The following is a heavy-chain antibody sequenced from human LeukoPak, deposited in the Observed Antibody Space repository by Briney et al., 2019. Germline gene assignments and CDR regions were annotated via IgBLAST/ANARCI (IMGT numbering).Heavy chain of an antibody. CDR1: GYTFTSYY. J-gene: IGHJ5*02. CDR2: INPSGGST. Sequence: ASVKVSCKASGYTFTSYYMRWVRQAPGQGLEWMGIINPSGGSTSYAQKLQGRVTMTTDTSTSTAYMELRSLRSDDTAVYYCARGDVVVAALGWFDPWGQGTLVTVSS. V-gene: IGHV1-46*01. CDR3: ARGDVVVAALGWFDP. D-gene: IGHD2-15*01.